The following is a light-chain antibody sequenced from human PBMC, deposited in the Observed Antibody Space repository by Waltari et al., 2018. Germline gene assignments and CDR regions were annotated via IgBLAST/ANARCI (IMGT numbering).Light chain of an antibody. CDR2: KAS. J-gene: IGKJ1*01. CDR3: LQYNSYSWT. CDR1: QTISNW. Sequence: DIQMTQSPSTLSASVGDRVTITCRASQTISNWLAWCQQKPGKAPKLPIYKASGLESGVPSRFSGSGSGTDFTLTISSLQPEDVGTYYCLQYNSYSWTFGHGTKVEI. V-gene: IGKV1-5*03.